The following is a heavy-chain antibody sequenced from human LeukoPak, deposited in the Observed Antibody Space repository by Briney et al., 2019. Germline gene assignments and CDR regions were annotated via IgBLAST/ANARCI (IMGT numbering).Heavy chain of an antibody. Sequence: PSETLSLTCTVSVGSISSFYWSWIPQTPAKGLEWIGYIYYSGNTNYSPSLKSRVTMSVDTSKNHFSLKLSSVTAADTAVYYCARDWITGTGDAFDIWGQGTMVTVSS. J-gene: IGHJ3*02. CDR3: ARDWITGTGDAFDI. CDR2: IYYSGNT. CDR1: VGSISSFY. V-gene: IGHV4-59*01. D-gene: IGHD1-7*01.